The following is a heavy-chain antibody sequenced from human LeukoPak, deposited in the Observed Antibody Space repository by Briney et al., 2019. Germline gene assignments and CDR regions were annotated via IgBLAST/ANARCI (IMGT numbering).Heavy chain of an antibody. V-gene: IGHV3-21*01. CDR3: AREMRGAHDYGDYGGYYYYGMDV. Sequence: GGSLRLSCAASGFTFSSYSMNWVRQAPGKGLEWVSSISSSSSYIYYADSEKGRFTISRDNAKNSLYLQMNSLRAEDTAVYYCAREMRGAHDYGDYGGYYYYGMDVWGQGTTVTVSS. CDR1: GFTFSSYS. J-gene: IGHJ6*02. D-gene: IGHD4-17*01. CDR2: ISSSSSYI.